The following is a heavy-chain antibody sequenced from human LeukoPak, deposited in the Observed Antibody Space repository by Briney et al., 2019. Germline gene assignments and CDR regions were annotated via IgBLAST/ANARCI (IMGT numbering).Heavy chain of an antibody. V-gene: IGHV4-34*01. CDR2: INHSGST. J-gene: IGHJ6*03. CDR1: GGSFSGYY. D-gene: IGHD3-3*01. CDR3: ARKRSDFWSGYSTTYYYYYMDV. Sequence: SETLSLTCAVYGGSFSGYYWSWIRQPPGKGLEWIGEINHSGSTNYNPSLKSRVTISVDTSKNQFSLKLSSVTAADTAVYYCARKRSDFWSGYSTTYYYYYMDVWGKGTTVTVSS.